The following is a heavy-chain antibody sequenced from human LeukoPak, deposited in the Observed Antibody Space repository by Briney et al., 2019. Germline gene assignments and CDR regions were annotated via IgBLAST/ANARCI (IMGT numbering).Heavy chain of an antibody. D-gene: IGHD7-27*01. CDR3: ARERNWDDPRFDY. CDR2: IYTSGST. J-gene: IGHJ4*02. CDR1: GGSISSGSYY. Sequence: NPSETLSLTCTVSGGSISSGSYYWSWIRQPAGKGLEWIGRIYTSGSTNYNPSLKSRVTISVDTSKNQFSLKLSSVTAADTAVYYCARERNWDDPRFDYWGQGTLVTVSS. V-gene: IGHV4-61*02.